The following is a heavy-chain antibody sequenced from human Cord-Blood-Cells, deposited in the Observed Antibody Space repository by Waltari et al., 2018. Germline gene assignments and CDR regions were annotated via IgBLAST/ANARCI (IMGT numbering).Heavy chain of an antibody. CDR3: ATKYSSSYYYYYMDV. J-gene: IGHJ6*03. D-gene: IGHD6-13*01. Sequence: QVQLVQSGAEVTKPGASVKVSCKVSGYPLTELSMPWVRQAPGKGLEWMGGFDPEDGETIYAQKFQGRVTMTEDTSTDTAYMELSSLRSEDTAVYYCATKYSSSYYYYYMDVWGKGTTVTVSS. CDR1: GYPLTELS. CDR2: FDPEDGET. V-gene: IGHV1-24*01.